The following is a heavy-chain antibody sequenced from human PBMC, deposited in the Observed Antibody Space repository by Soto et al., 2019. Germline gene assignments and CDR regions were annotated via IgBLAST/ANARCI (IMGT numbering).Heavy chain of an antibody. D-gene: IGHD5-12*01. Sequence: VGSLRLSCAASGFTVSSNYMSWVRQAPGKGLEWVSVIYSGGSTYYADSVKGRFTISRDNSKNTLYLQMNSLRAEDTAVYYCAGTNIVATIGYSYYYYGMDVWGQGTTLTVSS. CDR2: IYSGGST. V-gene: IGHV3-53*01. CDR1: GFTVSSNY. CDR3: AGTNIVATIGYSYYYYGMDV. J-gene: IGHJ6*02.